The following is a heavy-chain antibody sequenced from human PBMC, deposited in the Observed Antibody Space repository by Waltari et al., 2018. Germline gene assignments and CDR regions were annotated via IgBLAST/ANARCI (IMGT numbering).Heavy chain of an antibody. J-gene: IGHJ4*02. CDR2: IYYSGST. CDR3: ARGRSSSHSDY. Sequence: LQLQESGPGLVKPSETLSLTCTVSGGSISRSSYNSGWIRQPPGKGLEWIGSIYYSGSTYYNPSLKSRVTISVDTSKNQFSLKLSSVTAADTAVYYCARGRSSSHSDYWGQGTLVTVSS. V-gene: IGHV4-39*01. CDR1: GGSISRSSYN. D-gene: IGHD6-13*01.